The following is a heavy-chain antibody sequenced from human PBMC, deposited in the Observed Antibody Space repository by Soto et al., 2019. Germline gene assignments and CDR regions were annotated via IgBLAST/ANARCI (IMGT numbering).Heavy chain of an antibody. CDR1: GYIFNNYG. D-gene: IGHD6-13*01. V-gene: IGHV1-18*01. J-gene: IGHJ5*02. Sequence: ASVKVSCKTSGYIFNNYGISWVRQAPGQGLEWMGWISPYNENTNYAQKFQGRVTVTTGTSTSTAYMELRSLRSDDTAVYYCARDSQHVWFDPWGQGTPVTVSS. CDR3: ARDSQHVWFDP. CDR2: ISPYNENT.